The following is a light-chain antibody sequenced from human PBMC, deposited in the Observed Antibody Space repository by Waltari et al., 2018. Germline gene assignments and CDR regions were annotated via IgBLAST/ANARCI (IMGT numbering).Light chain of an antibody. CDR3: SSYTTSSAPGV. Sequence: QSALTQSASVSGSPGQSITISCSGTDSDVGAYDFVSWYQQHPGKAPHLIIYEVSNRPSGISMRFPASKSGNTASLTISGLQAEDEADYYCSSYTTSSAPGVFGTGTRVTVL. J-gene: IGLJ1*01. V-gene: IGLV2-14*01. CDR1: DSDVGAYDF. CDR2: EVS.